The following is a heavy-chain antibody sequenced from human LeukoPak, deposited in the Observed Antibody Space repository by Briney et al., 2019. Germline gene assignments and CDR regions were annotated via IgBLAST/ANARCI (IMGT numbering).Heavy chain of an antibody. V-gene: IGHV1-2*02. CDR1: GYTFTCYY. J-gene: IGHJ4*02. CDR2: INPNSGGT. Sequence: ASVKVSCKASGYTFTCYYMHWVRQAPGQGLEWMGWINPNSGGTNYAQKFQGRVTMTRDTSISTAYMELSRLRSDDTAVYYCATGGKVAGTLFDYWGQGTLVTVSS. CDR3: ATGGKVAGTLFDY. D-gene: IGHD6-19*01.